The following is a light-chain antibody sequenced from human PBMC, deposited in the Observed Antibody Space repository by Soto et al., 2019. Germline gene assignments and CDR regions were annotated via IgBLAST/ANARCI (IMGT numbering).Light chain of an antibody. CDR2: GNT. V-gene: IGLV1-40*01. CDR1: SSNIGSTYD. CDR3: QSYDDSLSVHYV. J-gene: IGLJ1*01. Sequence: QSVLAQPPSVSGAPGQRGTISCTGSSSNIGSTYDVQWYQQLPGTAPKLLIHGNTDRPSGVPDRFSGSKSGTSASLATTGLQADDEADYYCQSYDDSLSVHYVFGTGTKVTVL.